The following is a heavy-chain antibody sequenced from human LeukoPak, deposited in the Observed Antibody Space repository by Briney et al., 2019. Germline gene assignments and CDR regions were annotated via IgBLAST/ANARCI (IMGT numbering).Heavy chain of an antibody. Sequence: SENLSLTGTVSGGSISSYYWSWIRQPPGKGLEWIGYIYYSGSTNYNPSLKSRVTISVDTSKNQFSLKLSSVTAADTAVYYCARQDWAARWGYYYYGMDVWGQGTTVTVSS. CDR3: ARQDWAARWGYYYYGMDV. D-gene: IGHD3-16*01. CDR1: GGSISSYY. V-gene: IGHV4-59*08. CDR2: IYYSGST. J-gene: IGHJ6*02.